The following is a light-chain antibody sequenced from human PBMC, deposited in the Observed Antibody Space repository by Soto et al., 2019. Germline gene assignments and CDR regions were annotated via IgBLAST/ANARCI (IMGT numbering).Light chain of an antibody. CDR3: QKSYSPQTIT. J-gene: IGKJ5*01. CDR1: PSISSY. CDR2: AAS. Sequence: DIQLTQSPSFLSASVGARVTITCRVSPSISSYLNWYQQTPGKAPKLLSYAASSLQSGVPSRFSVIGSGTDFTLTISSLQTEALATYDGQKSYSPQTITLSQLTRVEI. V-gene: IGKV1-39*01.